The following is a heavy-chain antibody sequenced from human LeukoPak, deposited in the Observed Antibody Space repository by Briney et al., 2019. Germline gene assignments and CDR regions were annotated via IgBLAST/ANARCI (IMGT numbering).Heavy chain of an antibody. V-gene: IGHV3-48*02. D-gene: IGHD3-16*02. CDR1: GFTFSSYS. Sequence: GGSLRLSCAASGFTFSSYSMNWVRQAPGKGLEWVSYISSSSSTIYYADSVRGRFTISRDNAKNSLYLQMNSLRDEDTAVYYCAKSDTYRFDYWGQGTLVTVSS. CDR3: AKSDTYRFDY. J-gene: IGHJ4*02. CDR2: ISSSSSTI.